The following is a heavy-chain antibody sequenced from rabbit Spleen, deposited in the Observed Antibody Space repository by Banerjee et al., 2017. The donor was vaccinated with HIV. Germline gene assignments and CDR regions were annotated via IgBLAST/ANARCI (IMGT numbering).Heavy chain of an antibody. D-gene: IGHD6-1*01. CDR1: GLDFNSRYW. CDR2: IDVVKSGST. Sequence: QEQLEESGGDLVKPGASLTLTCKASGLDFNSRYWICWVRQAPGKGLEWIACIDVVKSGSTYYASWAKGRFTISKTSSTTVTLQMTSLTAADTATYFCAKAGYADDHWDLWGPGTLVTVS. V-gene: IGHV1S45*01. J-gene: IGHJ4*01. CDR3: AKAGYADDHWDL.